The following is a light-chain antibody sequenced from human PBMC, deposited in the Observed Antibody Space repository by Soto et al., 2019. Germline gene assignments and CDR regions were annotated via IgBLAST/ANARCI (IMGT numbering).Light chain of an antibody. Sequence: ENVLRQSPGTLSLSPGKRATLSCRASQSVGSVYLDWYQQKPGQAPRLLSYGASSRATGIPDRFSASGSGTDFTLTISRLVPEDFAVYYCQQYGSSPLTFGGGTKVEIK. CDR1: QSVGSVY. J-gene: IGKJ4*01. CDR2: GAS. V-gene: IGKV3-20*01. CDR3: QQYGSSPLT.